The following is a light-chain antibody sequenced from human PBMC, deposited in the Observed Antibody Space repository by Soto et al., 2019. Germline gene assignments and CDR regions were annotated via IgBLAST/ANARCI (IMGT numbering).Light chain of an antibody. CDR1: QSISRY. CDR3: QQYKSYST. J-gene: IGKJ4*01. V-gene: IGKV1-5*01. CDR2: DAS. Sequence: DIQMTQSPSKISKSXGDRVTITFRASQSISRYLAWYQKKPGKAPKLLISDASSLQSGVPSRLSGSGSGTEFTLTISSLQPDDFATYYCQQYKSYSTFGGGTKVDIK.